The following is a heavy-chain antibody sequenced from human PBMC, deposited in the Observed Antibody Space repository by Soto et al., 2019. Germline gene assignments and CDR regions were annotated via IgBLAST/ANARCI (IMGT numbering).Heavy chain of an antibody. CDR1: GGTFSGYA. Sequence: GASVKVYCKASGGTFSGYAISWVRQAPGQGLEXXGXXIXXXXXAXXAQKFQGRVTITADESTSTAYMELSSLRSEDTAVYDCARGSRGGKDYWRQGPLVTATS. D-gene: IGHD2-15*01. J-gene: IGHJ4*02. CDR3: ARGSRGGKDY. CDR2: XIXXXXXA. V-gene: IGHV1-69*13.